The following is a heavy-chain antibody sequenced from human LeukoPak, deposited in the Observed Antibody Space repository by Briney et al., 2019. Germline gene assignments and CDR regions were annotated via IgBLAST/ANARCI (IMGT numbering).Heavy chain of an antibody. J-gene: IGHJ4*02. V-gene: IGHV4-34*01. Sequence: SETLSLTCAVYGGSFSGYYWSWIRQPPGKGLEWIGEIYHSGSTNYNPSLKSRVTISVDKSKNQFSLKLSSVTAADTAVYYCAREGLAAAGTTIVDYWGQGTLVTVSS. CDR2: IYHSGST. D-gene: IGHD6-13*01. CDR1: GGSFSGYY. CDR3: AREGLAAAGTTIVDY.